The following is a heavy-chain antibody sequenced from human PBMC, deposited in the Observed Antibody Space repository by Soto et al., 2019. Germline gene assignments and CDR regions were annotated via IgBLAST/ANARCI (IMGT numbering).Heavy chain of an antibody. D-gene: IGHD3-10*01. J-gene: IGHJ4*02. V-gene: IGHV1-8*01. CDR2: MNPDSGNT. CDR3: ARSVGGSNVNFDY. Sequence: QVQLVQSGAEVRTPGASVKVSCKASGYTFTSYDINWVRQATGQGPEWMGWMNPDSGNTGYVQKFQGRVTMTRNNAISTAYMELSSLRSEYTAVYYCARSVGGSNVNFDYWGQGTLVTVSS. CDR1: GYTFTSYD.